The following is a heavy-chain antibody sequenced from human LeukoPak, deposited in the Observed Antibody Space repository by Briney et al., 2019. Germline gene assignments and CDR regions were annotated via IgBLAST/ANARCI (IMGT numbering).Heavy chain of an antibody. V-gene: IGHV4-4*07. CDR1: GGSISSYY. Sequence: PSETLSLTCTVSGGSISSYYWSWIRQPPGKGLEWIGRIYTSGYTNYNPSLKSRVTMSIDTSKNQFSLSLTSVTAADTAIYYCAAISVTGSDWFDPWGQGTPVTVSS. D-gene: IGHD6-19*01. J-gene: IGHJ5*02. CDR2: IYTSGYT. CDR3: AAISVTGSDWFDP.